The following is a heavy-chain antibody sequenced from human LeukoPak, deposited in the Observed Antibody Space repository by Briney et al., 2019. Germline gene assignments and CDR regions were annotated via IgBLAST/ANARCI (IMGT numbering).Heavy chain of an antibody. V-gene: IGHV1-2*02. CDR1: GYTFTGYY. CDR3: SRGDLVTPYYYYALDV. J-gene: IGHJ6*02. Sequence: ASVKVSSKTSGYTFTGYYMHWVRQAPGQGLEWMGWINPNSGGTNYAQKFQGRVTVTRDTSISTAYMELRRLRSDDTAVYYCSRGDLVTPYYYYALDVWGQGTTVTVSS. D-gene: IGHD5-12*01. CDR2: INPNSGGT.